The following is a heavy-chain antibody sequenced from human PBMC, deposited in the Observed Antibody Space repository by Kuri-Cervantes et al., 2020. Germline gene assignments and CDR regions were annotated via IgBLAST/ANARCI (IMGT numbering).Heavy chain of an antibody. D-gene: IGHD3-10*01. CDR3: ARGSRYYGSGILGGMDV. CDR1: GGSISNYY. CDR2: GFYTGST. Sequence: GSLRLSCNVSGGSISNYYWSWIRQSPGKGLEWIGYGFYTGSTNYNPSLKSRVTISVDTSKNQFSLKLSSVTAADTAVYYCARGSRYYGSGILGGMDVWGQGTTVTVSS. J-gene: IGHJ6*02. V-gene: IGHV4-59*12.